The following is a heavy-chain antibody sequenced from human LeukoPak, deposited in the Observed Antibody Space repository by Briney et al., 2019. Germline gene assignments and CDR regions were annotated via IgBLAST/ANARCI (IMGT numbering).Heavy chain of an antibody. Sequence: PGGSLRLSCAASGFTFSSYAMSWVRQAPGKGLEWVSAISGSGGSTYYADSVKGRFTISRDNSKNTLYLQMNSLRAEDTAVYYCAQNPQLGYCSGGSCYSDYSWFDPWGQGTLVTVSS. V-gene: IGHV3-23*01. CDR1: GFTFSSYA. CDR2: ISGSGGST. J-gene: IGHJ5*02. CDR3: AQNPQLGYCSGGSCYSDYSWFDP. D-gene: IGHD2-15*01.